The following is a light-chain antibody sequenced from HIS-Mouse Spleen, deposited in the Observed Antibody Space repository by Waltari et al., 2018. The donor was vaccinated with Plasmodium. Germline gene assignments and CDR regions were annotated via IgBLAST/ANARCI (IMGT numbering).Light chain of an antibody. CDR2: YYK. J-gene: IGLJ3*02. CDR3: AAWDDRLNGPV. V-gene: IGLV1-36*01. CDR1: SSNIGNSA. Sequence: QSVLTQPPSVSEAPRQRVPISCSGSSSNIGNSAVTWYKQLPGKAPKLIIYYYKLLPSGVSDRFFGSKSGTSASLAISGLQSEDEADYYCAAWDDRLNGPVFGGGTKLTVL.